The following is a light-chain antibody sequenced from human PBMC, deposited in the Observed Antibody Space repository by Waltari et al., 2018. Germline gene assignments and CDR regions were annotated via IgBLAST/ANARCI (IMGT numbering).Light chain of an antibody. V-gene: IGLV1-40*01. CDR1: TSTIGAGYD. J-gene: IGLJ3*02. Sequence: QSLLTQPPSVSGAPGQRVTISSTGSTSTIGAGYDVHSYQQLPGAAPKLLIYTNTNRPSGVPYRFSASKSDTSASLAITGLQAEDEADYYCHSYDFSLRGSVFGGGTKLTVL. CDR2: TNT. CDR3: HSYDFSLRGSV.